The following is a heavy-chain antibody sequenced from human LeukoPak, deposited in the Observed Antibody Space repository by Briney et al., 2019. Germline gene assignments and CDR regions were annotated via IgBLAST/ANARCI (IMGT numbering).Heavy chain of an antibody. CDR1: GFTFSNAW. CDR3: TRDPRLREFES. Sequence: HPGGSLRLSCAASGFTFSNAWMNWVRQTPGKGLDWVALISSDGNNKYYANSVKGRFTISRDNSKNTLSLQMNSLRDDDTAVYYCTRDPRLREFESWGQGTLVTVSS. D-gene: IGHD2-21*02. CDR2: ISSDGNNK. J-gene: IGHJ1*01. V-gene: IGHV3-30-3*01.